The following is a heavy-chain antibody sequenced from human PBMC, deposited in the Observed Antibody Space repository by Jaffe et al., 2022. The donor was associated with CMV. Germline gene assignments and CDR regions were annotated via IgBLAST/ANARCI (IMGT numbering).Heavy chain of an antibody. Sequence: QLQLQESGPGLVKPSETLSLTCTVSGGSISSSSYYWGWIRQPPGKGLEWIGSIYYSGSTYYNPSLKSRVTISVDTSKNQFSLKLSSVTAADTAVYYCARLPGDSSGYSKGDAFDIWGQGTMVTVSS. CDR3: ARLPGDSSGYSKGDAFDI. D-gene: IGHD3-22*01. CDR1: GGSISSSSYY. J-gene: IGHJ3*02. CDR2: IYYSGST. V-gene: IGHV4-39*01.